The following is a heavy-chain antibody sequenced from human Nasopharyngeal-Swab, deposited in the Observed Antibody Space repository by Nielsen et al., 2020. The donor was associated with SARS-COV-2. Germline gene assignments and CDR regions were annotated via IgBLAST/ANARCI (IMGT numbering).Heavy chain of an antibody. J-gene: IGHJ4*02. V-gene: IGHV3-23*01. CDR2: ISGSGTDT. CDR3: ARGSRAGYTYIDS. CDR1: GFTFSNYV. D-gene: IGHD3-16*01. Sequence: GGSLRLSCAASGFTFSNYVMSWVRQAPGKGLECVSAISGSGTDTYYADSVQGRFTISRDNSKNTLYLQMNSLGADDTAVYSCARGSRAGYTYIDSRGQGTLVAVSS.